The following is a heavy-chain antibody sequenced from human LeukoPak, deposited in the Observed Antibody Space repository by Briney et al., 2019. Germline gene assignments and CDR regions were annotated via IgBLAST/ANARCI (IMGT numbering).Heavy chain of an antibody. J-gene: IGHJ6*03. V-gene: IGHV1-2*02. CDR3: ARDYGDYLGYYYYYMDV. Sequence: GASVKVSCKASGYTFTGYYMHWVRQAPGQGLEWMGWINPNSGGTNYAQKFQGRVTMTRDTSISTAYMELSRLRSDDTAVYYCARDYGDYLGYYYYYMDVWGKGTTVTVSS. D-gene: IGHD4-17*01. CDR2: INPNSGGT. CDR1: GYTFTGYY.